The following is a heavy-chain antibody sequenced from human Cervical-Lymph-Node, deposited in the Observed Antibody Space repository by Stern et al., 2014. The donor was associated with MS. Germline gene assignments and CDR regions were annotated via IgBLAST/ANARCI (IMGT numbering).Heavy chain of an antibody. Sequence: MQLVQSGAEVKKPGESLKISCKGSGYTFTNNWIAWVRQMPGKGLEWMGIIYPDDSDIRYSPSFQGQVNIPADKSISTASLQGSSLKAADSAVYYCASPPPRRKWDDPNYGMDVWGQGTTVTVSS. D-gene: IGHD1-1*01. V-gene: IGHV5-51*03. CDR1: GYTFTNNW. J-gene: IGHJ6*02. CDR3: ASPPPRRKWDDPNYGMDV. CDR2: IYPDDSDI.